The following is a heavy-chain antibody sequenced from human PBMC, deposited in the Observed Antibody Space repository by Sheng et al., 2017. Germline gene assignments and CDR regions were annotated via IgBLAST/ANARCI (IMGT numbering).Heavy chain of an antibody. D-gene: IGHD1-26*01. CDR3: ARHSRLVGATN. V-gene: IGHV4-34*01. CDR2: INHSGST. Sequence: QVQLQQWGAGLLKPSETLSLTCAVYGGSFSGYYWSWIRQPPGKGLEWIGEINHSGSTNYNPSLKSRVTISVDTSKNQFSLKLSSVTAADTAVYYCARHSRLVGATNWGQGTLVTVSS. J-gene: IGHJ4*02. CDR1: GGSFSGYY.